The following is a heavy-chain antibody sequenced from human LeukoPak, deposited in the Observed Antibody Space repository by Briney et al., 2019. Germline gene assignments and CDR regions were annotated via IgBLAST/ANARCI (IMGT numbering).Heavy chain of an antibody. D-gene: IGHD3-22*01. J-gene: IGHJ4*02. CDR1: GFTFSRYG. V-gene: IGHV3-30*02. Sequence: PGGSLRLSCAASGFTFSRYGMHWVRQAPGKGLEWVAFIRYDGSNKYYADSVKGRFTISRDNSKNTVHLQMNSLRAEDTAMYYCARRAGDYSHPYDYWGQGTLVTVSS. CDR3: ARRAGDYSHPYDY. CDR2: IRYDGSNK.